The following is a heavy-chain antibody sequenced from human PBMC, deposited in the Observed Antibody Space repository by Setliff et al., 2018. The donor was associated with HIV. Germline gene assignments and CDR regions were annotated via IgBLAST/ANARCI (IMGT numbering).Heavy chain of an antibody. V-gene: IGHV1-18*01. D-gene: IGHD6-19*01. CDR2: ISPNFGHT. CDR1: GYTFTTYG. Sequence: ASVKVSCKASGYTFTTYGISWVRQAPGHGLEWMGWISPNFGHTNYAKNFLGRVTMTIDTSTSRAYMELRSLRSDDTAVYFCARLGSGWSDSYYYAMDIWGQGTTVTVSS. J-gene: IGHJ6*02. CDR3: ARLGSGWSDSYYYAMDI.